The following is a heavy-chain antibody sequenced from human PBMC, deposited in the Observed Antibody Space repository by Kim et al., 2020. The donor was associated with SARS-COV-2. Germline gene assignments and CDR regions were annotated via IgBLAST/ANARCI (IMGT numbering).Heavy chain of an antibody. CDR3: ARAPSHYDFWSGYYKAAGFDG. CDR2: IYPDDADV. V-gene: IGHV5-51*01. CDR1: GYSFSTEW. J-gene: IGHJ3*01. D-gene: IGHD3-3*01. Sequence: GESLKISCKGSGYSFSTEWIGWVRQVPGFGLEWMGVIYPDDADVRYSPSFEGHITISVDTSISTSYVQWNTLKASDTAMYYCARAPSHYDFWSGYYKAAGFDGWGQGTIVTLS.